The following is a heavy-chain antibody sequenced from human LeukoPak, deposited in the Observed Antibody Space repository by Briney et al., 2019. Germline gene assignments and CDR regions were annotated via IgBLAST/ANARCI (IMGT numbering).Heavy chain of an antibody. J-gene: IGHJ4*02. V-gene: IGHV1-46*01. Sequence: ASVKVSCKASGYTFTSYYMHWVRQAPGQGLEWMGIINPSGGSTSYAQKFQGRVTMTRDTSTGTVYMELSSLRSEDTAVYYCARDNYGSGSYESIFDYWGQGTLVTVSS. D-gene: IGHD3-10*01. CDR1: GYTFTSYY. CDR2: INPSGGST. CDR3: ARDNYGSGSYESIFDY.